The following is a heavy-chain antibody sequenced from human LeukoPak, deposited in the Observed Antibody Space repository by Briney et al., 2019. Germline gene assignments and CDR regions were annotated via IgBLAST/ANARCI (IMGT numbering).Heavy chain of an antibody. J-gene: IGHJ4*02. V-gene: IGHV1-2*02. D-gene: IGHD5-18*01. Sequence: ASVKVSCKASGYTFTDYYMHWVRQAPGQRLEWMGWSNPKSGVSNYAQNFQGRVTMTRDTSISTAYMELSRLRSDDTAVYYCLWGYGSGYFDYWGQGTLVTVSS. CDR2: SNPKSGVS. CDR1: GYTFTDYY. CDR3: LWGYGSGYFDY.